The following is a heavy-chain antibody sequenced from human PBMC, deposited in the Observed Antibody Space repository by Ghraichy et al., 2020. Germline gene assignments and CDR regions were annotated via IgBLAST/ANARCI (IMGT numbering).Heavy chain of an antibody. V-gene: IGHV1-58*02. J-gene: IGHJ6*02. Sequence: SVKVSCKASGFTFTSSAMQWVRQARGQRLEWIGWIVVGSGNTNYAQKFQERVTITRDMSTSTAYMELSSLRSEDTAVYYCAARCYGKSRICYYYGMDVWGQGTTVTVSS. CDR1: GFTFTSSA. CDR2: IVVGSGNT. CDR3: AARCYGKSRICYYYGMDV. D-gene: IGHD3-16*01.